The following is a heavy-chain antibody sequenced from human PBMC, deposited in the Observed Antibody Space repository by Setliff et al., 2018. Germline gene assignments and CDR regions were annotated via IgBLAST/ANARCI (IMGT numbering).Heavy chain of an antibody. CDR1: GGSFSGYY. CDR2: INHSGST. V-gene: IGHV4-34*01. CDR3: ARGYGYSSGWYRVYFDY. J-gene: IGHJ4*02. Sequence: LSLTCAVYGGSFSGYYWSWIRQPPGKGLEWIGEINHSGSTNYNPSLKSRVTISVDTSKNQFSLKLSSVTAADTAAYYCARGYGYSSGWYRVYFDYWGQGTLVTVSS. D-gene: IGHD6-19*01.